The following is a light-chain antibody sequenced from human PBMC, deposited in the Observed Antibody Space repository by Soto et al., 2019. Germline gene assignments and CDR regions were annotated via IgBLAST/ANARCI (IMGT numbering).Light chain of an antibody. V-gene: IGKV3-11*01. CDR2: DAS. CDR1: QSVSSY. J-gene: IGKJ4*01. Sequence: DIVLTQSPATLSLSPGQRATLSCRASQSVSSYLAWYQQKPGQAPRLLIYDASNRATGIPARFSGSGSGTDFTLTIRSLEPEDFAVYYCQQRSIWPPLTFGGGTKVEIK. CDR3: QQRSIWPPLT.